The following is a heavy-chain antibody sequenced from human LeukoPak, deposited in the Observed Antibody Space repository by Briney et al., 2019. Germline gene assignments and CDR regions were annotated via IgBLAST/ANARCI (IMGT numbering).Heavy chain of an antibody. J-gene: IGHJ4*02. V-gene: IGHV4-34*01. Sequence: SETLSLTCAVSGGSFSGYYWSWIRQPPGKGLEWIGEINHSGSTNYNPSLKSRVTISVDTSKNQCSLKLSSVTAADTAVYYCARGTPELDYWGQGTLVTVSS. CDR3: ARGTPELDY. CDR1: GGSFSGYY. CDR2: INHSGST.